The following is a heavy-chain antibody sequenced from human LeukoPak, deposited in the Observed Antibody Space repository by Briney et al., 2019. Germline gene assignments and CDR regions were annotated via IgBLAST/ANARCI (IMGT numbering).Heavy chain of an antibody. CDR1: GFTVSSNY. CDR2: IYSGGST. CDR3: ARDRPMISWGVFDY. D-gene: IGHD3-22*01. J-gene: IGHJ4*02. Sequence: GGSLRLSCAASGFTVSSNYMSWVRQAPGKGLEWVSVIYSGGSTYYADSVKGRFTISRNNSKNTLYLQMNSLRAEDTAVYYCARDRPMISWGVFDYWGQGTLVTVSS. V-gene: IGHV3-66*01.